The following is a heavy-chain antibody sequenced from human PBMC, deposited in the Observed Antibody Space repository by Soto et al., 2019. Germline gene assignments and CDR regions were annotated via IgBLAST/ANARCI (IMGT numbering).Heavy chain of an antibody. D-gene: IGHD4-17*01. CDR1: GFTFSSYA. CDR2: INNSGDST. J-gene: IGHJ4*02. Sequence: EVRLLESGGSLVQPGESLRLSCTASGFTFSSYAMTWVRQAPGKGLEWVSGINNSGDSTFYADSVKGRFTISRDNSNNKLYLQMNSLRAEVTAVYYCAKGVYGDYAWGQGTLVTVSS. V-gene: IGHV3-23*01. CDR3: AKGVYGDYA.